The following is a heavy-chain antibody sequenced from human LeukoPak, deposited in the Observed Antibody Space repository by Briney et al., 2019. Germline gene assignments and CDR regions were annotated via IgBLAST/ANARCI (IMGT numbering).Heavy chain of an antibody. V-gene: IGHV3-43*02. Sequence: GGSLRLSCADSGFTFDNYAMHWVRQDPGKGLEWVSLISGDGGKTYYADSVKGRFTISRDNSKNSLYLQMNSLRAEDTALYYCAKVRYRGSYFEYWGEGTLVTVSS. CDR2: ISGDGGKT. CDR1: GFTFDNYA. CDR3: AKVRYRGSYFEY. J-gene: IGHJ4*02. D-gene: IGHD1-26*01.